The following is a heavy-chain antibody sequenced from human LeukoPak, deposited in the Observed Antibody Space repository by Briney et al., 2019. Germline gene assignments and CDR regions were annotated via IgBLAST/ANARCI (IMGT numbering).Heavy chain of an antibody. V-gene: IGHV3-30-3*01. Sequence: GGSLRLSCAASGFTFSSYAMQWVRQAPGKGLEWVAVISYDGSNKYYAGSVKGRFTISRDNSKNTLYLQMNSLRAEDTAVYYCARGDYYGSGSYSDYWGQGTLVTVSS. J-gene: IGHJ4*02. D-gene: IGHD3-10*01. CDR2: ISYDGSNK. CDR1: GFTFSSYA. CDR3: ARGDYYGSGSYSDY.